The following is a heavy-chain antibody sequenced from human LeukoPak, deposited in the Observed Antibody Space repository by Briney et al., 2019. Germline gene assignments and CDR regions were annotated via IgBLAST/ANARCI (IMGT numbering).Heavy chain of an antibody. V-gene: IGHV1-69*13. J-gene: IGHJ5*02. CDR3: ARYYYGSGSYNWFDP. Sequence: ASVKVSCKASGGTFSSYAISWVRQAPGQGLEWMGGIIPIFGTANYAQKFQGRVTITADESTSTAYMELSSLRSEDTAVHYCARYYYGSGSYNWFDPWGQGTLVTVSS. CDR1: GGTFSSYA. CDR2: IIPIFGTA. D-gene: IGHD3-10*01.